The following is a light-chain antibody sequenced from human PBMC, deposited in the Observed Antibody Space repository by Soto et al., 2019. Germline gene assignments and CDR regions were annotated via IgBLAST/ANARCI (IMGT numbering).Light chain of an antibody. J-gene: IGKJ5*01. CDR1: QSISSW. CDR3: QQAKSFPIT. Sequence: DIQMTQSPSTLSASVGDRVTITCRASQSISSWLAWYQQTPGEAPKLLIYDASSLESGIPARFSGSGSGTEFTLTISGLQPEDSLTYYCQQAKSFPITFGQGTRLEIK. V-gene: IGKV1-5*01. CDR2: DAS.